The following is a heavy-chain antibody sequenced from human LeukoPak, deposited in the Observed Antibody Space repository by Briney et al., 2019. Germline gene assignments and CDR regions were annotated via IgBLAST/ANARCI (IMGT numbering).Heavy chain of an antibody. Sequence: GGSLRLSCAASGFTFSNYDMHWVRQAAGKGLEWVSAIGTAGDTYYSVSVRGRFTISRENARNSLFLQMSGLSAGDTAVYYCASSPAYTSSWEAIDNWGQGTLVTVSS. J-gene: IGHJ4*02. CDR2: IGTAGDT. V-gene: IGHV3-13*01. CDR1: GFTFSNYD. CDR3: ASSPAYTSSWEAIDN. D-gene: IGHD6-13*01.